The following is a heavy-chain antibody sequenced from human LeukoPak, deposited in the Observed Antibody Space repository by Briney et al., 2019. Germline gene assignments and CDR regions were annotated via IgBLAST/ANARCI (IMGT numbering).Heavy chain of an antibody. D-gene: IGHD2-15*01. Sequence: GGSLRLSCAASGFSFSTYWMSWVRQAPGKGLEWVANIRPDGSEIFYGDSVEGRFTVSRDNARNSLYLQIHSLGAGDTAVYYCATVPGGGFYNYYMGVWGKGTTVTVSS. J-gene: IGHJ6*03. CDR2: IRPDGSEI. CDR1: GFSFSTYW. V-gene: IGHV3-7*01. CDR3: ATVPGGGFYNYYMGV.